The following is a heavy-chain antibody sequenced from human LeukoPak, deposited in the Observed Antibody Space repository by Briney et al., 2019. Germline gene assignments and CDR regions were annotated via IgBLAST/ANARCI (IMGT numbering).Heavy chain of an antibody. D-gene: IGHD6-13*01. CDR2: ISYDGSNK. CDR3: ARVTSDSSSWEYYFDY. V-gene: IGHV3-30*03. Sequence: GGSLRLSCAASGFTFSSYGMHWVRQAPGKGLEWVAVISYDGSNKYYADSVKGRFTISRDNAKNSLYLQMNSLRAGDTAVYYCARVTSDSSSWEYYFDYWGQGTLVTVSS. J-gene: IGHJ4*02. CDR1: GFTFSSYG.